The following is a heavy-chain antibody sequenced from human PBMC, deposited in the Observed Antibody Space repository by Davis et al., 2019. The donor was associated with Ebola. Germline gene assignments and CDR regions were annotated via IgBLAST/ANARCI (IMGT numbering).Heavy chain of an antibody. V-gene: IGHV1-69*04. CDR1: GGTFSSYA. CDR2: IIPILGIA. D-gene: IGHD2-2*01. J-gene: IGHJ6*02. CDR3: ARGPGYCSSTSCTNYYYYGMDV. Sequence: AASVKVSCKASGGTFSSYAISWVRQAPGQGLEWMGRIIPILGIANYAQKFQGRVTITADKSTSTAYMELSSLRSEDTAVYYCARGPGYCSSTSCTNYYYYGMDVWGQGTTVTVSS.